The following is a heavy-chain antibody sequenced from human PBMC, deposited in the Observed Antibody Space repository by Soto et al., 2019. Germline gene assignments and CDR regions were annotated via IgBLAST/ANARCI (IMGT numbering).Heavy chain of an antibody. V-gene: IGHV3-33*01. J-gene: IGHJ3*02. Sequence: GGSLRLSCAASGFTFSSYGMHWVRQAPGKGLEWVALIWFDGSDRYYTDSVKGRFTISRDNSKNTLYLQMNSLRAEDTAIYYCARLYCSSSSCYSVGAFDIRGQGTVVTVSS. CDR3: ARLYCSSSSCYSVGAFDI. D-gene: IGHD2-2*01. CDR2: IWFDGSDR. CDR1: GFTFSSYG.